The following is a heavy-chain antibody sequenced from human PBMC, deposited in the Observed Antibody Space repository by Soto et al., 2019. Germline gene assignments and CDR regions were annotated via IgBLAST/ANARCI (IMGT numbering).Heavy chain of an antibody. J-gene: IGHJ4*02. CDR3: ARGPRGFGESDFDY. D-gene: IGHD3-10*01. V-gene: IGHV4-31*03. CDR2: IYYSGST. CDR1: GGSISSGGYY. Sequence: QVQLQESGPGLVKPSQTLSLTCTVSGGSISSGGYYWSWIRQHPGKGLEWIGYIYYSGSTYYNTSLKSRVTISVDTSKNQFSLKLSSVTAADTAVYYCARGPRGFGESDFDYWGQGTLVTVSS.